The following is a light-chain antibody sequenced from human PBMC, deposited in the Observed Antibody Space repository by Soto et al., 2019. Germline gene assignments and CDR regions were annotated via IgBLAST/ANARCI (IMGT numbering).Light chain of an antibody. CDR1: SSNIGAGYD. CDR2: GNS. V-gene: IGLV1-40*01. J-gene: IGLJ3*02. CDR3: QSYGSSLSAL. Sequence: QSVLTQPPSVSGAPGQRVTISCTGSSSNIGAGYDVHWYQQLPGTAPKLLIYGNSNRLSGVADRFSGSKSGTSASLAITGLQAEDEADYYCQSYGSSLSALFGGGTKLTVL.